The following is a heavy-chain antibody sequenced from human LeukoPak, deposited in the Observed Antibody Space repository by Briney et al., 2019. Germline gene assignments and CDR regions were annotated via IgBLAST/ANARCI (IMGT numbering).Heavy chain of an antibody. CDR3: ARDSRGGGPDFDY. Sequence: SETLSLTCSVSGDSISTYYWWAWIRQPPGKGLEWIGYIYSSGTPTSYNPSLKSRVTISIDTSRNQFSLKLSSVTAADTAVYYCARDSRGGGPDFDYWGQGTRVTVSS. J-gene: IGHJ4*02. CDR2: IYSSGTPT. D-gene: IGHD3-16*01. V-gene: IGHV4-59*01. CDR1: GDSISTYY.